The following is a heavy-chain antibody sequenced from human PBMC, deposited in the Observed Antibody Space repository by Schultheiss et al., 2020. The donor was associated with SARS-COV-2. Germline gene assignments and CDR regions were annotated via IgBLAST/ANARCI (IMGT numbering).Heavy chain of an antibody. D-gene: IGHD3-16*01. CDR2: IWYDGSNK. J-gene: IGHJ5*02. CDR1: GFTFSSYG. CDR3: AKDSYANYDYVWGSSP. V-gene: IGHV3-33*06. Sequence: GGSLRLSCAASGFTFSSYGMHWVRQAPGKGLEWVAVIWYDGSNKYYADSVKGRFTISRDNSKNTLYLQMNSLRAEDTAVYYCAKDSYANYDYVWGSSPWGQGTLVTVSS.